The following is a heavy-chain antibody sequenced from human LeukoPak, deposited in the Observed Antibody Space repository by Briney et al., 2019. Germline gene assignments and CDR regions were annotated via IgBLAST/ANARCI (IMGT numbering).Heavy chain of an antibody. V-gene: IGHV1-69*01. D-gene: IGHD5-12*01. J-gene: IGHJ4*02. CDR2: IIPILGTA. Sequence: SVKVSCKASGGTFSSYAISWVRQAPGQGLEWMGGIIPILGTANYAQKFQGRVTITADESTSTAYMELSSLRSEGTAVYYCARRGYSGYPLSYYFDYWGQGTLVTVSS. CDR1: GGTFSSYA. CDR3: ARRGYSGYPLSYYFDY.